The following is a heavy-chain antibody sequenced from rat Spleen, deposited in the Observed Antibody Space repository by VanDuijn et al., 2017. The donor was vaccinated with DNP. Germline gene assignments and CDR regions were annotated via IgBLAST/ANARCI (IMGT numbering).Heavy chain of an antibody. CDR1: GFTFSDYG. J-gene: IGHJ2*01. Sequence: EVQLVESGGGLVQPGRSMKLSCAASGFTFSDYGMAWVLQAPTKGLEWVAYISSEGRSTDYGDSVKGRFTISRDNAKSSLYLQVDSLRSEDTATYYCTMNNYFDYWGQGVLVTVSS. V-gene: IGHV5-20*01. CDR3: TMNNYFDY. CDR2: ISSEGRST.